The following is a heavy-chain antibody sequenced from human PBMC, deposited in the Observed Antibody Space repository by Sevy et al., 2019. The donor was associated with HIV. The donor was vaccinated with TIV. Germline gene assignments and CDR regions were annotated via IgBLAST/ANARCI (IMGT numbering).Heavy chain of an antibody. Sequence: GGSLRLSCAASGFTFSSYAMSWVRQAPGKGLEWVSAISGSGGSTYYADSVKGRFTISRDNSKNTRYLQMNSLRAEDTAVYYCAKPGTRFSGSYYYFDYWGQGTLVTVSS. CDR2: ISGSGGST. CDR1: GFTFSSYA. CDR3: AKPGTRFSGSYYYFDY. V-gene: IGHV3-23*01. J-gene: IGHJ4*02. D-gene: IGHD1-26*01.